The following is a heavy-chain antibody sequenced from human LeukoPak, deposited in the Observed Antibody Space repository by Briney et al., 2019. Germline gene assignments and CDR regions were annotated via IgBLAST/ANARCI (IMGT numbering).Heavy chain of an antibody. CDR1: GFTFSTFV. J-gene: IGHJ4*02. Sequence: GGSLRVSCAASGFTFSTFVMHWVRQDPGQGLEWVPFSRYFGCDKYYADSEKGRFTISRDNSKNTLYLHMSGLRPEDTAVYYCAKDRKRFGLYVDSSGYQSEFDYWGQGTLVTVSS. D-gene: IGHD3-22*01. V-gene: IGHV3-30*02. CDR3: AKDRKRFGLYVDSSGYQSEFDY. CDR2: SRYFGCDK.